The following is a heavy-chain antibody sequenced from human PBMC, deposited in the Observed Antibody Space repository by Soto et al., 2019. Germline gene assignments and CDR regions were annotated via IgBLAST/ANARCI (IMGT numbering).Heavy chain of an antibody. CDR1: GFTFSNYG. V-gene: IGHV3-33*01. D-gene: IGHD5-12*01. Sequence: QVQLVESGGGVVQPGRSLRLSCAASGFTFSNYGMHWVRQAPGKGLEWVAVIWYDGSNKYYADSVKGRFTISRDNSKNTLYLQMSSLRAEDTAVYYCAREGKDIVATVRPYYFDYWGQGTLVTVSS. CDR2: IWYDGSNK. J-gene: IGHJ4*02. CDR3: AREGKDIVATVRPYYFDY.